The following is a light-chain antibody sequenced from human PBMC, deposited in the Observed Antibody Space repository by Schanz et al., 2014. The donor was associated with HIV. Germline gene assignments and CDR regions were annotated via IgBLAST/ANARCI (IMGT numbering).Light chain of an antibody. J-gene: IGLJ3*02. CDR1: SSNIGADYD. Sequence: QSVLTQPPSASGTPGQRVAISCTGSSSNIGADYDVHWYQQLPGTAPKLLIYDNTNRPSGVPDRFSGSKSGSSASLAISGLQSEDEADYYCGTWDDSLNGWVFGGGTKLTVL. CDR2: DNT. CDR3: GTWDDSLNGWV. V-gene: IGLV1-40*01.